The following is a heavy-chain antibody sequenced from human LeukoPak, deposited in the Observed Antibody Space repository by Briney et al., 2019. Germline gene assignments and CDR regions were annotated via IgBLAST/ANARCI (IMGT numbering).Heavy chain of an antibody. CDR2: ISGSDTST. J-gene: IGHJ4*02. V-gene: IGHV3-23*01. Sequence: GGSLRLSCAASGFTFSTYAMSWVRQAPGKGLEWVSSISGSDTSTYYADSVKGRFTVSRDDSKNTLYLQMNSLRAEDTAVYYCAKAASNYMVRGVIPSDYWGQGTLVTVSS. D-gene: IGHD3-10*01. CDR1: GFTFSTYA. CDR3: AKAASNYMVRGVIPSDY.